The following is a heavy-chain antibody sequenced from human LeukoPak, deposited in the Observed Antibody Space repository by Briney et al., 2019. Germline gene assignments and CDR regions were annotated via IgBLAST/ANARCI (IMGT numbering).Heavy chain of an antibody. J-gene: IGHJ4*02. CDR1: GFTFSNYA. D-gene: IGHD3-22*01. Sequence: GGSLRLSCAASGFTFSNYAMSWVRQAPGKGLEWVSSISGSGGSTYYADSVKGRFTISRDNSKNTLYLQMNSLRAEDTAVYYCAGNSGYYYIHLYYFDYWGQGTLVTVSS. CDR2: ISGSGGST. V-gene: IGHV3-23*01. CDR3: AGNSGYYYIHLYYFDY.